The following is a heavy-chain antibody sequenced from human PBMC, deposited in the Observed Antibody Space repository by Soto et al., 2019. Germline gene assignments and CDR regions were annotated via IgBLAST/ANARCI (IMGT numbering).Heavy chain of an antibody. D-gene: IGHD2-21*01. Sequence: QVRLEQSGAEVKKPGSSVRVSCQASGGALTSYPIHWVRQAPGQGLEWMGVIDPMFDTSNLVEKFKARVTFTADASTKTVYMDLTSLRSDDTAVYFCATYPRPYNWIDLWGQGTLLTVSS. CDR2: IDPMFDTS. CDR3: ATYPRPYNWIDL. V-gene: IGHV1-69*01. J-gene: IGHJ5*02. CDR1: GGALTSYP.